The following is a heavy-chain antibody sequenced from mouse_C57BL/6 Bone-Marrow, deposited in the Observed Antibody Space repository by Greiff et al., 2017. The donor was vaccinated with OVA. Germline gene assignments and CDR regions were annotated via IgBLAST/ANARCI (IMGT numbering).Heavy chain of an antibody. CDR3: ARRGLLRYFDD. Sequence: QVQLQQPGAELVKPGASVKLSCKASGYTFTSYWMHWVKQSPGQGLEWIGMIHPNSGSTNYNEKFKSKAKLTVDKSSSTAYMQLSSLTSEDSAVYYWARRGLLRYFDDWGQVTTLTVSS. CDR2: IHPNSGST. CDR1: GYTFTSYW. V-gene: IGHV1-64*01. J-gene: IGHJ2*01. D-gene: IGHD1-1*01.